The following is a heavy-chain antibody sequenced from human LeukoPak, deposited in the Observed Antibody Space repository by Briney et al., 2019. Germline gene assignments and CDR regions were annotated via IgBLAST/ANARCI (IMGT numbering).Heavy chain of an antibody. CDR1: GFTFSTYW. CDR3: VRDLGYPGSGRYFDL. V-gene: IGHV3-7*01. J-gene: IGHJ2*01. D-gene: IGHD3-10*01. Sequence: GGSLRLSCEASGFTFSTYWMSWVRQAPGKGLEWVANIKQDGSEKYYVDSVKGRFTISRDNAKKSLYMEMSSLRVEDTAVFYCVRDLGYPGSGRYFDLWGRGTLVTVSS. CDR2: IKQDGSEK.